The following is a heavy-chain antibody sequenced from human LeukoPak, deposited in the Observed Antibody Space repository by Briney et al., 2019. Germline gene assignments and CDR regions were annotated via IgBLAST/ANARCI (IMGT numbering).Heavy chain of an antibody. V-gene: IGHV3-43*02. J-gene: IGHJ1*01. CDR2: ISGDGGST. CDR1: GFTFDNYA. CDR3: ARDSQEFFQH. Sequence: PGGSLRLSCAASGFTFDNYAIHWVRHAPGKGLEWVSLISGDGGSTYYADSMEGRFTISRDNSKNSLYLQMNSLRTEDTALYYCARDSQEFFQHWGQGTLVTVSS.